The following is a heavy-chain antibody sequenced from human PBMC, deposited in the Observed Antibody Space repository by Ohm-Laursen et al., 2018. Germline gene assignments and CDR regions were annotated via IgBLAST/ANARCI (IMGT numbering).Heavy chain of an antibody. CDR1: GYTFTSYD. CDR2: MNPNSGNT. V-gene: IGHV1-8*01. CDR3: ARRSGRARPVVDFDY. Sequence: ASVKVSCKASGYTFTSYDINWVRQATGQGLEWMGWMNPNSGNTDYAQKFQGRVTMTRNTSISTAYMELSRLKSEDTAVYYCARRSGRARPVVDFDYWGQGTLVTVSS. J-gene: IGHJ4*02. D-gene: IGHD2-15*01.